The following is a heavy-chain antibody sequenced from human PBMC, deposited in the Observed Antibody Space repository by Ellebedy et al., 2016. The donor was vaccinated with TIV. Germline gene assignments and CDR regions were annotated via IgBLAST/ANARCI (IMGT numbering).Heavy chain of an antibody. Sequence: PGGSLRLSCAASGFTFSSYSMNWVRQAPGKGLEWVSYISSSSSTIYYADSVKGRFTISRDNVKNSLYLQMNSLRDEDTAVYYCARAPTTGGGGSIDYWGQGTLVTVSS. CDR2: ISSSSSTI. CDR3: ARAPTTGGGGSIDY. CDR1: GFTFSSYS. J-gene: IGHJ4*02. V-gene: IGHV3-48*02. D-gene: IGHD1-26*01.